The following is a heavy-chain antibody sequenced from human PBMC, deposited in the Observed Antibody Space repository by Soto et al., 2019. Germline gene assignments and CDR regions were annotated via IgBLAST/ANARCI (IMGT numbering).Heavy chain of an antibody. Sequence: SVKVSCKASGGTFSSYAISWVRQAPGQGLEWMGGIIPIFGTANYAQKFQGRVTITADESTSTAYMELSSLRSEDTAVYYSARKIVGCSGGSCPSYYYYYGMDVWGQGTTVTVSS. CDR3: ARKIVGCSGGSCPSYYYYYGMDV. CDR2: IIPIFGTA. V-gene: IGHV1-69*13. J-gene: IGHJ6*02. D-gene: IGHD2-15*01. CDR1: GGTFSSYA.